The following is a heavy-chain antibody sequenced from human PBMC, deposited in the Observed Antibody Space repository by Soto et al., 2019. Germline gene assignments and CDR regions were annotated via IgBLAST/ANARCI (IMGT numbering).Heavy chain of an antibody. CDR2: IYHSGST. D-gene: IGHD2-15*01. CDR3: ARDKCSGGSCGNWFDP. CDR1: GGSISSSNW. V-gene: IGHV4-4*02. Sequence: SETLSLTGAVSGGSISSSNWSSWVRQPPGKGLEWIGEIYHSGSTNYNPSPKSRVTISVDKSKNQFSLKLSSVTAADTAVYYCARDKCSGGSCGNWFDPWGQGTLVTVSS. J-gene: IGHJ5*02.